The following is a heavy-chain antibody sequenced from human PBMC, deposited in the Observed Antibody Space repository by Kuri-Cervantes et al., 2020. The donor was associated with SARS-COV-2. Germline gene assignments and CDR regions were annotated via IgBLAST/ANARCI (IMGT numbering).Heavy chain of an antibody. CDR1: GFTFSSYS. V-gene: IGHV3-21*01. J-gene: IGHJ3*01. D-gene: IGHD6-13*01. Sequence: GESLKISCAASGFTFSSYSMNWVRQAPGKGLEWVSSISSSSSYIYYADSVKGRFTISRDNAKNSLYLETNSLRAEDTAVYYCARERIYSSNWNERAFDVWGQGTRVTVSS. CDR3: ARERIYSSNWNERAFDV. CDR2: ISSSSSYI.